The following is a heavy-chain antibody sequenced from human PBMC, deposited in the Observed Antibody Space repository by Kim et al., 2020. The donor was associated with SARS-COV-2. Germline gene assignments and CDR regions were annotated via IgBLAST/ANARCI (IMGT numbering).Heavy chain of an antibody. CDR2: INPNSGGT. CDR3: ARDPSYSYYYYGMDV. D-gene: IGHD3-10*01. Sequence: ASVKVSCKASGYTFTGYYMHWVRQAPGQGLEWMGRINPNSGGTNYAQKFQGRVTMTRDTSISTAYMELSRLRSDGTAVYYCARDPSYSYYYYGMDVWGQGTTVTVSS. J-gene: IGHJ6*02. CDR1: GYTFTGYY. V-gene: IGHV1-2*06.